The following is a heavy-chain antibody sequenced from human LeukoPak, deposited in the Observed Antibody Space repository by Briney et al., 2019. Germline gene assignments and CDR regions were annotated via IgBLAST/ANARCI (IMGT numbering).Heavy chain of an antibody. V-gene: IGHV3-30-3*01. J-gene: IGHJ4*02. Sequence: GGSLRLSCAASGFIFGTYAMHWVRQAPGKGLEWVADISYDGSNKYYADSVKGRFTISRDNSKNTLYLQMNSLRVDDTAVYYCARDVRRDRIAVAGTPDYWGQGTLVTVPS. CDR2: ISYDGSNK. CDR3: ARDVRRDRIAVAGTPDY. D-gene: IGHD6-19*01. CDR1: GFIFGTYA.